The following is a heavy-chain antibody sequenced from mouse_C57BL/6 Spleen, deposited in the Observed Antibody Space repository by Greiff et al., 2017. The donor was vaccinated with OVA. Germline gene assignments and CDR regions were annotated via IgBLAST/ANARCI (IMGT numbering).Heavy chain of an antibody. D-gene: IGHD1-1*01. J-gene: IGHJ4*01. CDR3: ARGGYGSSHGRLDYAMDY. Sequence: EVQLQQSGPELVKPGASVKMSCKASGYTFTDYNMHWVKQSHGKSLEWIGYINPNNGGTSYNQKFKGKATLTVNKSSSTAYMELRSLTSEDSAVYYCARGGYGSSHGRLDYAMDYWGQGTSVTVSS. V-gene: IGHV1-22*01. CDR2: INPNNGGT. CDR1: GYTFTDYN.